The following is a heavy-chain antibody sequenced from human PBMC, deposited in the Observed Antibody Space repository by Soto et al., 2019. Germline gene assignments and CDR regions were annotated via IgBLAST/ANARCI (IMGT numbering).Heavy chain of an antibody. D-gene: IGHD3-22*01. V-gene: IGHV3-49*03. Sequence: PGGSLRLSCTASGFTFGDYAMSWFRQAPGKGLGWVGFIRSKAYGGTTHYAASVKGRFTISRDDSKSIAYLQMNSLKTEDTAVYYCSTNYYDSSGYDNWFDPWGQETLVTVSS. CDR1: GFTFGDYA. CDR2: IRSKAYGGTT. CDR3: STNYYDSSGYDNWFDP. J-gene: IGHJ5*02.